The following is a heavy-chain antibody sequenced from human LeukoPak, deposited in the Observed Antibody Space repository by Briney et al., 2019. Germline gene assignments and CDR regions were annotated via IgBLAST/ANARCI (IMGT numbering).Heavy chain of an antibody. CDR3: AKEESSGYYYYYYGMDV. D-gene: IGHD3-22*01. V-gene: IGHV3-30*18. CDR2: ISYDGSNK. Sequence: GGSLRLSCAASGFTFSSYGMHWVRQAPGKGLEWVAVISYDGSNKYYADSVKGRFTISRDNSKNTLYLQMNSLRAEDTAVYYCAKEESSGYYYYYYGMDVWGQGTTVTVSS. CDR1: GFTFSSYG. J-gene: IGHJ6*02.